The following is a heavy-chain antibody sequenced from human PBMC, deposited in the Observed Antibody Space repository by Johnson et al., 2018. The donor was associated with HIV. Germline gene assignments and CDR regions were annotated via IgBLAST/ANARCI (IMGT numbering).Heavy chain of an antibody. CDR3: ASIDAFDI. V-gene: IGHV3-30*03. CDR1: GFTFSSYG. J-gene: IGHJ3*02. CDR2: ISYDGSNK. Sequence: QEKLVESGGGVVQPGRSLRLSCAASGFTFSSYGMHWVRQAPGKGLEWVAVISYDGSNKYYADSVKGRFTISRDNSKNTLYLQMNSLRAEDTAVYYCASIDAFDIWGQGTMVTVSS.